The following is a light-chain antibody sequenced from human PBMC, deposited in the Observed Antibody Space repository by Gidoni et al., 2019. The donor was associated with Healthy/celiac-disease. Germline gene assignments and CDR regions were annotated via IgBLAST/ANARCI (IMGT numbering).Light chain of an antibody. CDR3: QQSYSTLLT. Sequence: DIQMTQSPSSLSASVGDRVTITCRASQSISSYLNWYQQKPGKAPKRLIYAASSLQSGVPSRVSGSGSGTDFTLTISSLQPEDFATYYCQQSYSTLLTFGGXTKVEIK. V-gene: IGKV1-39*01. J-gene: IGKJ4*01. CDR2: AAS. CDR1: QSISSY.